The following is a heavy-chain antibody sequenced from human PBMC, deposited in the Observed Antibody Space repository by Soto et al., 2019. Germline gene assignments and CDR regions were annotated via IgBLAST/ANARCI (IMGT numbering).Heavy chain of an antibody. J-gene: IGHJ5*02. CDR2: INACNGNT. V-gene: IGHV1-3*01. D-gene: IGHD3-9*01. CDR3: ARELRYFDWSKLDH. Sequence: QVQLVQSGAEVKKPGASVKVSCKTSGYTFTTYAMHWVRQAPGQRLEWMGWINACNGNTKYSQKFQDRVTIRRDTSASTAYMELRSLRSEDTAVYYCARELRYFDWSKLDHWGQGTLVTVSS. CDR1: GYTFTTYA.